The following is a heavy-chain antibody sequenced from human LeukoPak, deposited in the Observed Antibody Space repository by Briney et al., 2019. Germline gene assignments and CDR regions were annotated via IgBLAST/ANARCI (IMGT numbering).Heavy chain of an antibody. CDR3: AKDRGWLQFEGACLDY. CDR2: ISNSGGST. Sequence: GGSLRLSCAASGFTFSSYAMSWVRQAPGKGLEWVSTISNSGGSTYYADSVKGRFTISRDNSKNTLYLQMNSLRAEDTAVYYCAKDRGWLQFEGACLDYWGQGTLVTVSS. D-gene: IGHD5-24*01. V-gene: IGHV3-23*01. J-gene: IGHJ4*02. CDR1: GFTFSSYA.